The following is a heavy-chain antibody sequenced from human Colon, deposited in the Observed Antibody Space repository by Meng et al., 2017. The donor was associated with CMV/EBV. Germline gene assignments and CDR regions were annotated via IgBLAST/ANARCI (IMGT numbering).Heavy chain of an antibody. CDR2: IDPNSGGT. Sequence: ASVKVSCKASGYTFTGYYLHWVRQAPGQGLEWMAWIDPNSGGTKYAQNFQGRVTLTRDKSISTAYMELSSLRSDDTAVYYCARWYCSSTSCSAYFDYWGQGTLVTVSS. V-gene: IGHV1-2*02. D-gene: IGHD2-2*01. J-gene: IGHJ4*02. CDR1: GYTFTGYY. CDR3: ARWYCSSTSCSAYFDY.